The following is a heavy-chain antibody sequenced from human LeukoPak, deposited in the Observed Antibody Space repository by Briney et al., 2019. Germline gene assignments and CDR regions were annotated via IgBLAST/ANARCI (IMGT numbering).Heavy chain of an antibody. V-gene: IGHV4-59*08. J-gene: IGHJ4*02. Sequence: PSETLSLTCYVSVTSISSLYWSWIRQPPGKGLEWIGYIYYTGSTNYNPSLKSPVTIFVDTYKNQFSLRLSTVTASDTAVYYCASHRAYSSSSPFDYWGQGTLVTVSS. CDR1: VTSISSLY. CDR2: IYYTGST. CDR3: ASHRAYSSSSPFDY. D-gene: IGHD6-6*01.